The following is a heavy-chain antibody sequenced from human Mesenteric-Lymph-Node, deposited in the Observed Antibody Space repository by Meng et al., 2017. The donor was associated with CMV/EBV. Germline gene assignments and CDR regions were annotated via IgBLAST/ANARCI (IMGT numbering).Heavy chain of an antibody. CDR2: ISYSGIA. J-gene: IGHJ4*02. V-gene: IGHV4-31*03. Sequence: CTVSGGSISSGGYYWGWIRQHPGKGLEWIGYISYSGIAWYNPSLQSRVTISVDTSNNQFSLRLSSVTAADTAVYYCARDRSGYSLHDYWGQGTLVTVSS. CDR3: ARDRSGYSLHDY. CDR1: GGSISSGGYY. D-gene: IGHD3-3*01.